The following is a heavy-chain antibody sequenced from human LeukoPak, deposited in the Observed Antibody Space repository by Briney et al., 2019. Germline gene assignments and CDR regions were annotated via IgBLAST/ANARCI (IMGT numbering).Heavy chain of an antibody. CDR2: IYPGDSDT. V-gene: IGHV5-51*01. Sequence: GESLKISCKGSGYSFTNYWIGWVRQLSGKGLEWMGIIYPGDSDTRYSPSFQGQVTISADKSIITAYLQWSSLKASDTAMYYCARTGYSSGWYGGFDIWGQGTLVTVSS. D-gene: IGHD6-19*01. CDR1: GYSFTNYW. CDR3: ARTGYSSGWYGGFDI. J-gene: IGHJ3*02.